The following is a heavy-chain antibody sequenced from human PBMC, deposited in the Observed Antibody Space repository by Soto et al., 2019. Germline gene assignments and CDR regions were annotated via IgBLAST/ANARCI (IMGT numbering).Heavy chain of an antibody. CDR2: IYPGDSDT. D-gene: IGHD1-20*01. Sequence: EVQLVQSGAEVKKPGESLKISCKGSGYSFTSYWIGWVRQMPGKGLEWMGIIYPGDSDTRYSPSFQGQVTISADKSISTAYLQWSSLKASDTAMYYCATPPVITGTTEGFDYWGQGTLVTVSS. CDR1: GYSFTSYW. CDR3: ATPPVITGTTEGFDY. V-gene: IGHV5-51*03. J-gene: IGHJ4*02.